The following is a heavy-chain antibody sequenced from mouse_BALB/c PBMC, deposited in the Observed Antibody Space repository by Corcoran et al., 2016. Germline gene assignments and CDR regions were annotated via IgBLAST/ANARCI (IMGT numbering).Heavy chain of an antibody. CDR1: GFNIKDTY. Sequence: EDQLQQSGAELVKPGASVKLSCTASGFNIKDTYMHWVKQRPEQGLEWIGRIDPANGNTKYDPKFQGKATITADTSSNTAYLQLSSLTSEDTAVYFCANCDWYFDVWGAGTTVTVSS. CDR3: ANCDWYFDV. V-gene: IGHV14-3*02. J-gene: IGHJ1*01. CDR2: IDPANGNT.